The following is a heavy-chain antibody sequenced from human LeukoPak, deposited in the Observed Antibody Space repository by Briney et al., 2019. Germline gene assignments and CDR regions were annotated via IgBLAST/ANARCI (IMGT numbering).Heavy chain of an antibody. CDR3: ARRHPNDYGDLDYISYYFDY. CDR1: GYSFANYW. D-gene: IGHD4-17*01. J-gene: IGHJ4*02. V-gene: IGHV5-51*01. CDR2: IYPGDSDT. Sequence: GESLKISCKGSGYSFANYWIGWVRQMPGKGLEWMGIIYPGDSDTRYSPSFQGQVTISADKSISTAYLQWSSLKASDTAMYYCARRHPNDYGDLDYISYYFDYWGQGTLVTVSS.